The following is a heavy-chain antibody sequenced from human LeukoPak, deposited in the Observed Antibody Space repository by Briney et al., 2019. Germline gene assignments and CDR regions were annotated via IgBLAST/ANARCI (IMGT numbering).Heavy chain of an antibody. J-gene: IGHJ4*02. V-gene: IGHV1-2*02. Sequence: ASVKVSCKASEYTFTAYYMHWVRQAPGQGLEWMGWINPNSGGTNYAQKFQGRVTMTRDTSISTAYMELSRLRSDDTAVYYCARVTRGIAAAGKNYFDYWGQGTLVTVSS. CDR1: EYTFTAYY. D-gene: IGHD6-13*01. CDR3: ARVTRGIAAAGKNYFDY. CDR2: INPNSGGT.